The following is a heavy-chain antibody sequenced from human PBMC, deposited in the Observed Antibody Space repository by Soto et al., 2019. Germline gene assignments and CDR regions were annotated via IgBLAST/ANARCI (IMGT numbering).Heavy chain of an antibody. Sequence: QLQLQESGPGLVKPSETLSLTCIVSGGSIDDSSYYWGWVRQPPGKGLEWIGSFYYTGSTYFNPSLKNRVPISLKPSNNQFPLKLRSVTAADTALYYCAGHYWFGDYWGQGTLVTVSS. CDR1: GGSIDDSSYY. V-gene: IGHV4-39*01. CDR3: AGHYWFGDY. J-gene: IGHJ4*02. D-gene: IGHD3-10*01. CDR2: FYYTGST.